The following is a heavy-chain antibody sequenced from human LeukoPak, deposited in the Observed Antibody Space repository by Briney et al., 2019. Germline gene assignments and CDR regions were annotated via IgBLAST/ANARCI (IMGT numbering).Heavy chain of an antibody. Sequence: SETLSLTCTVSGGSISSYHWSWVRQPPGKGLEWIGYILTSGSTNYNPSLKSRLTISVDTSTNQITLKLSSVTAADTAVYYCARVRVSGSYLYYFDYWGQGTLVTVSS. CDR2: ILTSGST. D-gene: IGHD1-26*01. V-gene: IGHV4-4*09. CDR3: ARVRVSGSYLYYFDY. CDR1: GGSISSYH. J-gene: IGHJ4*02.